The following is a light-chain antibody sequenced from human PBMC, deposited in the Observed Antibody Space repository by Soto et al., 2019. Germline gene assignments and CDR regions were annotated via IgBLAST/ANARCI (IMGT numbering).Light chain of an antibody. CDR1: QSFRGL. Sequence: ELVLKHSPFTLSLSPGESATLSCRASQSFRGLLAWYQQKPGQAPRLLIYDAYNRATGIPPRSSGSGSGTDFTLTISSLEPEDSAVYYCQQRHRWPITFGQGTRLEI. CDR3: QQRHRWPIT. J-gene: IGKJ5*01. V-gene: IGKV3-11*01. CDR2: DAY.